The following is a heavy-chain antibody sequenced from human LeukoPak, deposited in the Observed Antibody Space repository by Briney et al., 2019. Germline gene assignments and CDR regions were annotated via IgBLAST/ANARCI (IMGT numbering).Heavy chain of an antibody. J-gene: IGHJ4*02. V-gene: IGHV3-9*01. CDR1: GFTFDDYA. CDR2: ISWNSGSI. D-gene: IGHD6-13*01. CDR3: AKGKGYSSSWYYFDY. Sequence: GRPLRLSCAASGFTFDDYAMHWVRQAPGKGLEWVSGISWNSGSIGYADSVKGRFTISRDNAKNSLYLQMNSPRAEDTALYYCAKGKGYSSSWYYFDYWGQGTLVTVSS.